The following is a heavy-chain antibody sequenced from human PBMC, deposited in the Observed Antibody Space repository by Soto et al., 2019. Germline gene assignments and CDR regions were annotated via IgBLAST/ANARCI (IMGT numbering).Heavy chain of an antibody. CDR2: IYPGDSDT. D-gene: IGHD4-4*01. CDR1: GYSFTSYW. V-gene: IGHV5-51*01. J-gene: IGHJ6*02. Sequence: PGESLKICCKVSGYSFTSYWIGWVRQMPGKGLEWMGIIYPGDSDTRYSPSFQGQVTISADKSISTAYLQWSSLKASDTAMYYCARQSTVTKGGMDGWGQGTTVTVSS. CDR3: ARQSTVTKGGMDG.